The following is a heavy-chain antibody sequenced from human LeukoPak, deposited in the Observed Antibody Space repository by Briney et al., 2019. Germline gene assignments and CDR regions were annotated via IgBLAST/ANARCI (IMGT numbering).Heavy chain of an antibody. D-gene: IGHD2-15*01. CDR2: INWNGGST. Sequence: GGSLRLSCAASGFTFDDYGMSWVRQAPGKGLEWVSGINWNGGSTGYADSVKGRFTISRDNAKNSLYLQMNSLRAEDTALYYCAKDSVSQNGIFDPFDVWGLGTLVTVSS. CDR3: AKDSVSQNGIFDPFDV. J-gene: IGHJ3*01. CDR1: GFTFDDYG. V-gene: IGHV3-20*04.